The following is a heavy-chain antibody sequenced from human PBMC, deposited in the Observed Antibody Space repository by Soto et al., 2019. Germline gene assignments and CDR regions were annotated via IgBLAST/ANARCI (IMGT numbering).Heavy chain of an antibody. CDR3: ARVLRGWFDP. CDR2: ISHSGIT. V-gene: IGHV4-4*02. CDR1: GGSITSANW. J-gene: IGHJ5*02. Sequence: SETLSLTCAVSGGSITSANWWTWVRQPPGGGLEWIGEISHSGITNYKASLKSRVTMSVDKTKNDVSLKLTSVTAADTAVYYCARVLRGWFDPWGQGTPVTV.